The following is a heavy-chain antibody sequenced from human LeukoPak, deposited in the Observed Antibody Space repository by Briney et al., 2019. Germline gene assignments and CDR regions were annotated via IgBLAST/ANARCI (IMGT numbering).Heavy chain of an antibody. V-gene: IGHV3-23*01. CDR3: AKDYNYDSAGYSFGY. CDR2: ISGSGTRT. J-gene: IGHJ4*02. D-gene: IGHD3-22*01. CDR1: GFTFSSYA. Sequence: GGSLRLSCAVSGFTFSSYAMIWVRQAPGKGLEWVSGISGSGTRTYYADSAKGRFTISRDNSKNTLYLQMNSLRAEDTAVYFCAKDYNYDSAGYSFGYWGQGTLVTVSS.